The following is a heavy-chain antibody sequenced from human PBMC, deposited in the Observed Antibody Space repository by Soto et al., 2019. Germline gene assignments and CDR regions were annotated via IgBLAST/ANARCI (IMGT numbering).Heavy chain of an antibody. J-gene: IGHJ4*02. CDR1: GFTFDDYG. CDR3: AKDKSSKKVGHVGELGFDS. CDR2: ISWNSGNI. Sequence: EVEMVESGGGLAQPGRSLRVSCAASGFTFDDYGMHWVRQAPGKGLEWVSGISWNSGNIAYADSVKGRFTISRNNAKNSLYLRMNSLRVEDTALYFCAKDKSSKKVGHVGELGFDSWGQGILVTVSS. D-gene: IGHD3-16*01. V-gene: IGHV3-9*01.